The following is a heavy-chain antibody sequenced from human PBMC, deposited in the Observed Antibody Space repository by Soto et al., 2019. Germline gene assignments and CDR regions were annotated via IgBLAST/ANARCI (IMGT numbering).Heavy chain of an antibody. V-gene: IGHV4-4*02. Sequence: SEPLSLTFAVSGGSISSSNWWSWVRQPPGKGLEWIGEIYHSGSTNYNPSLKSRVTISVDKSKNQFSLKLSSVTAADTAVYYYARDSRTEHYGSGSGIHPKKSAMEGWGKGYTVRVFS. D-gene: IGHD3-10*01. CDR3: ARDSRTEHYGSGSGIHPKKSAMEG. CDR2: IYHSGST. CDR1: GGSISSSNW. J-gene: IGHJ6*04.